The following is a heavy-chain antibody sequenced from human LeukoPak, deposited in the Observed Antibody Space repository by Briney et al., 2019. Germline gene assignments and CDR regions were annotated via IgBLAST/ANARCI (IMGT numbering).Heavy chain of an antibody. V-gene: IGHV4-59*01. D-gene: IGHD2-2*01. Sequence: SETLSLTCTVPGGSISSYYWSWIRQPPGKGLEWIGYIYYSGSTNYNPSLKSRVTISVDTSKNQFSLKLSSVTAADTAVYYCARDRIVVVPAAMIWYFDLWGRGTLVTVSS. CDR1: GGSISSYY. J-gene: IGHJ2*01. CDR2: IYYSGST. CDR3: ARDRIVVVPAAMIWYFDL.